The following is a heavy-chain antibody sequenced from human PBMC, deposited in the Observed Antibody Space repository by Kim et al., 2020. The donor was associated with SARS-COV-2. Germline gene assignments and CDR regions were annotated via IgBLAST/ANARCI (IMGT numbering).Heavy chain of an antibody. CDR3: ARDPSTIYYYYYMDV. CDR2: ISYDGSNK. J-gene: IGHJ6*03. Sequence: GGSLRLSCAASGFTFSSYAMHWVRQAPGKGLEWVAVISYDGSNKYYADSVKGRFTISRDNSKNTLYLQMNSLRAEDTAVYYCARDPSTIYYYYYMDVWG. D-gene: IGHD5-12*01. CDR1: GFTFSSYA. V-gene: IGHV3-30-3*01.